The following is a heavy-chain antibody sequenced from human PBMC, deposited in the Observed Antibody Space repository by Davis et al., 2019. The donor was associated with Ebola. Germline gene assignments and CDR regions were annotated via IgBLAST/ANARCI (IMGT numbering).Heavy chain of an antibody. D-gene: IGHD3-3*01. CDR3: ARSYDFWSGYYL. CDR1: GYTFTSYG. CDR2: IVVGSGNT. V-gene: IGHV1-18*01. J-gene: IGHJ4*02. Sequence: ASVKVSCKASGYTFTSYGISWVRQAPGQGLEWIGWIVVGSGNTNYAQKFQGRVTITRDTSASTAYMELSSLRSEDTAVYYCARSYDFWSGYYLWGQGTLVTVSS.